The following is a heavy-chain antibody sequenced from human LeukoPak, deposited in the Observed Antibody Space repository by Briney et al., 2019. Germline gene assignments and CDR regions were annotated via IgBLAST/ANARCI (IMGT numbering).Heavy chain of an antibody. J-gene: IGHJ4*02. CDR1: GFTFSSYA. CDR3: ATDPDSSGYYYPIFDY. CDR2: ISYDGSNK. D-gene: IGHD3-22*01. V-gene: IGHV3-30-3*01. Sequence: GGSLRLSCAASGFTFSSYAMHWVRQAPGKGLVWVAIISYDGSNKYYADSVKGRFTISRDNSKNTLYLQINSLRAEDMAVYYCATDPDSSGYYYPIFDYWGQGTLVTVSS.